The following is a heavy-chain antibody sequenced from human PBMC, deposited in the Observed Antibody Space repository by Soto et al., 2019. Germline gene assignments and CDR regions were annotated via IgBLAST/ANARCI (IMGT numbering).Heavy chain of an antibody. CDR2: IYSDGRT. V-gene: IGHV3-53*01. J-gene: IGHJ5*02. D-gene: IGHD6-13*01. CDR1: GFTVNSNY. CDR3: ARARGIAAAGNWFDP. Sequence: EVQLVESGGGLIQPGGSLRFSGAASGFTVNSNYMTWVRQAPGKGLEWVSIIYSDGRTYYADSVKGRFTTSRDNSKNTLYLQINSLRAEDTAVYYCARARGIAAAGNWFDPWGQGTLVTVSS.